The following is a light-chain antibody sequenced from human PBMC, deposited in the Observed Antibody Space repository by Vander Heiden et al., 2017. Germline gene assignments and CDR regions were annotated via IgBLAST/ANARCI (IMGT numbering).Light chain of an antibody. CDR2: RDT. J-gene: IGLJ2*01. CDR1: KLEDRY. CDR3: QAADTTTVT. Sequence: QAPSPSVSPGQTARIHCSGDKLEDRYVSWYQQRSGQPPLLVIYRDTMRPSGIPERFSASNSGNTATLTVSGTQPLDEADYYCQAADTTTVTFGGGTKLTVL. V-gene: IGLV3-1*01.